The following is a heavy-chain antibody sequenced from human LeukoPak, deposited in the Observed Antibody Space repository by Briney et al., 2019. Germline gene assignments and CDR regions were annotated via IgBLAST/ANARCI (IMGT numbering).Heavy chain of an antibody. V-gene: IGHV1-8*03. CDR3: ARGAYDFWSGYDNWFDP. J-gene: IGHJ5*02. D-gene: IGHD3-3*01. CDR2: MNPNSGNT. CDR1: GYTFTSYD. Sequence: ASVKVSCKASGYTFTSYDINWVRQATGQGLEWMGWMNPNSGNTGYAQKFQGRVTITRNTSISTAYMELSSLRSEDTAAYYCARGAYDFWSGYDNWFDPWGQGTLVTVSS.